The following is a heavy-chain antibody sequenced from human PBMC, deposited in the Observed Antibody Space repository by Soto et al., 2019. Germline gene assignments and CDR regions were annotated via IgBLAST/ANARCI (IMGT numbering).Heavy chain of an antibody. Sequence: GGSLRLSCAASGFTFSGYSMNWVRQAPGKGLEWISYISSLSSPRYYAESVEGRFIISRDNAENSLYLQMNSLRDEDTAVYFCAREDILGARSFDYWGQGIMVTVSS. D-gene: IGHD1-26*01. CDR3: AREDILGARSFDY. CDR2: ISSLSSPR. J-gene: IGHJ4*02. V-gene: IGHV3-48*02. CDR1: GFTFSGYS.